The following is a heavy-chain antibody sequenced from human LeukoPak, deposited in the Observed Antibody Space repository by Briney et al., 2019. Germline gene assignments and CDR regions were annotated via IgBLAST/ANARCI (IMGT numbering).Heavy chain of an antibody. CDR3: ASGQYYYDSSGYLAPDY. V-gene: IGHV7-4-1*02. CDR1: GYTFTSYA. CDR2: INTNTGNP. J-gene: IGHJ4*02. Sequence: ASVKVSCKASGYTFTSYAMNWVRQAPGQGLEWMGWINTNTGNPTYAQGFTGRFAFSLDTSVSTAYQQISSLKAEDTAVYYCASGQYYYDSSGYLAPDYWGQGTLVTVSS. D-gene: IGHD3-22*01.